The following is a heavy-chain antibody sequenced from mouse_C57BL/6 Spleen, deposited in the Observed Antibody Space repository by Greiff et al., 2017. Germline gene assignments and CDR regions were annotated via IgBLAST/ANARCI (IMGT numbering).Heavy chain of an antibody. D-gene: IGHD1-1*01. V-gene: IGHV5-9-1*02. J-gene: IGHJ2*01. CDR3: TRALGSSYVADY. CDR2: ISSGGDYI. Sequence: EVKLMESGEGLVKPGGSLKLSCAASGFTFSSYAMSWVRQTPEKRLEWVAYISSGGDYIYYADTVKGRFTISRDNARNTLYLQMSSLKSEDTAMYYCTRALGSSYVADYWGKGTTLTVSS. CDR1: GFTFSSYA.